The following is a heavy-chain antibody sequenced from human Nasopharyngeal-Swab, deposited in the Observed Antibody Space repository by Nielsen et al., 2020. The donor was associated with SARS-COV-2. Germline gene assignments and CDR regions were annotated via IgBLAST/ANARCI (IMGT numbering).Heavy chain of an antibody. CDR1: GCTIISYG. Sequence: ASVKDTCKASGCTIISYGISGVRQHPGQGLEWMGWISAYNGNTNYAQKLQGRVTMTTDTSTSTADMELRSLRSDDTAVYYCPRVRYYFWSDYHDDYWCQGTLVTVSS. D-gene: IGHD3-3*01. CDR2: ISAYNGNT. J-gene: IGHJ4*02. V-gene: IGHV1-18*04. CDR3: PRVRYYFWSDYHDDY.